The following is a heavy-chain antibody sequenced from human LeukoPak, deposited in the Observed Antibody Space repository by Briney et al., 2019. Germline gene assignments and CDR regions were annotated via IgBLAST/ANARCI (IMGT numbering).Heavy chain of an antibody. Sequence: GGSLRLSCAPPGFTFSSYAMHWVRQAPGKGLEWVAFIRYDGSNKYYADSVKGRFTISRDNSKNTLYLQMNSLRAEDTAVYYCAKNQGIAAATSYYYMDVWGKGTTVTVSS. CDR2: IRYDGSNK. D-gene: IGHD6-13*01. V-gene: IGHV3-30*02. CDR1: GFTFSSYA. CDR3: AKNQGIAAATSYYYMDV. J-gene: IGHJ6*03.